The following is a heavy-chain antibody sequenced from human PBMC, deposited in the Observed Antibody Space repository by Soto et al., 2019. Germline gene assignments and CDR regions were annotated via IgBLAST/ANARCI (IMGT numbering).Heavy chain of an antibody. CDR3: ARGGRYSYGPSFDY. J-gene: IGHJ4*02. V-gene: IGHV4-34*01. D-gene: IGHD5-18*01. CDR1: GGSFSGYY. CDR2: INHSGST. Sequence: QVQLQQWGAGLLKPSETLSLTCAVYGGSFSGYYWNWIRQPPGKGLEWIGEINHSGSTNYNPSLTSRLTISVDTSRNQFSLKLSSVTAADTAVYYCARGGRYSYGPSFDYWGQGTLVTVSS.